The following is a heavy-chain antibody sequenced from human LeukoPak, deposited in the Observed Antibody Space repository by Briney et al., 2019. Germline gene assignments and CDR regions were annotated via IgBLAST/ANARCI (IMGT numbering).Heavy chain of an antibody. CDR3: ARDLRRSYYDLVGPDAFDI. Sequence: SVKVSCKASGGTFSSDAVSWVRQAPGQGLEWMGGIIPIFGTANYAQKFQGRVTITADESTSTAYMELSSLRSEDTAVYYCARDLRRSYYDLVGPDAFDIWGQGTMVTVSS. D-gene: IGHD3-22*01. CDR2: IIPIFGTA. CDR1: GGTFSSDA. J-gene: IGHJ3*02. V-gene: IGHV1-69*01.